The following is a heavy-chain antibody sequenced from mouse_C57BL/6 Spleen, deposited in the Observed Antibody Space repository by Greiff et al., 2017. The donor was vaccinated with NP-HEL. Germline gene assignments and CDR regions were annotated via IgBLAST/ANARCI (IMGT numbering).Heavy chain of an antibody. Sequence: DVKLVESGGGLVKPGGSLKLSCAASGFTFSSYAMSWVRQTPEKRLEWVATISDGGSYTYYPDNVKGRFTISRDNAKNNLYLQMSHLKSEDTAMYYCARGGGVTTGYFDYWGQGTTLTVSS. CDR3: ARGGGVTTGYFDY. V-gene: IGHV5-4*03. CDR2: ISDGGSYT. D-gene: IGHD2-2*01. J-gene: IGHJ2*01. CDR1: GFTFSSYA.